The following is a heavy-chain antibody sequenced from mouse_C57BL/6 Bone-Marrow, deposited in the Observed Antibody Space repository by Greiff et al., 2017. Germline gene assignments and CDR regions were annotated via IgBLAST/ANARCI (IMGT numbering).Heavy chain of an antibody. CDR3: ARSLSWFAY. CDR1: GYTFTSYW. Sequence: QVQLKQPGAELVMPGASVKLSCKASGYTFTSYWMHWVKQRPGQGLEWIGEIDPSDSYTNYNQKFKGKSTLTVDKSSSTAYMQLSSLTSEDSAVYYCARSLSWFAYWGQGTLVTVSA. J-gene: IGHJ3*01. CDR2: IDPSDSYT. V-gene: IGHV1-69*01. D-gene: IGHD2-3*01.